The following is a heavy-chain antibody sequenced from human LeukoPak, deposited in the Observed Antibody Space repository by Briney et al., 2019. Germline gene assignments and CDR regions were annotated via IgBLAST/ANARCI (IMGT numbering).Heavy chain of an antibody. D-gene: IGHD2-2*01. J-gene: IGHJ4*02. CDR2: INTNTGNP. CDR1: VYTFTSYA. CDR3: ARDPAVGEAISTGDS. V-gene: IGHV7-4-1*02. Sequence: ASVKVSFKASVYTFTSYAMNYVRQAPRQALEWMVGINTNTGNPTCAHCYTARYILSFDTSVSTAYLQISRLKAVDAAVYYFARDPAVGEAISTGDSWGQGTLVTVSS.